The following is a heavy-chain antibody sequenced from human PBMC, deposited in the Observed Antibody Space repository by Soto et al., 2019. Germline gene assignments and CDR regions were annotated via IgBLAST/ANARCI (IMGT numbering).Heavy chain of an antibody. V-gene: IGHV1-18*01. CDR2: ISAHNGNT. D-gene: IGHD1-1*01. J-gene: IGHJ4*02. CDR1: GYTFTSYG. CDR3: ARGRYGDY. Sequence: QVHLVQSGAEVKKPGASVKVSCKASGYTFTSYGITWVRQAPGQGLEGMGWISAHNGNTDYAQKLQGRVIVTRETSTSTAYMELRSLRSDDTAVYYCARGRYGDYWGQGALVTVSS.